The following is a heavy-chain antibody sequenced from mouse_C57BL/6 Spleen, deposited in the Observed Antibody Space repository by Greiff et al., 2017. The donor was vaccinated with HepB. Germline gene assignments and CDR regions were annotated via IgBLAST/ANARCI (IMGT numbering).Heavy chain of an antibody. Sequence: EVKLQESGPGLVKPSQSLSLTCSVTGYSITSGYYWNWIRQFPGNKLEWMGYISYDGSNNYNPSLKNRISITRDTSKNQFFLKLNSVTTEDTATYYCARFGNLFDYWGQGTTLTVSS. V-gene: IGHV3-6*01. D-gene: IGHD2-1*01. J-gene: IGHJ2*01. CDR3: ARFGNLFDY. CDR1: GYSITSGYY. CDR2: ISYDGSN.